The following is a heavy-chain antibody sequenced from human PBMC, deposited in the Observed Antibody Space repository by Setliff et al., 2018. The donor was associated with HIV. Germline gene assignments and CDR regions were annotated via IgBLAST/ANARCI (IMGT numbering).Heavy chain of an antibody. CDR2: THSSGDT. V-gene: IGHV4-4*07. D-gene: IGHD6-13*01. J-gene: IGHJ6*03. CDR1: GGSISTYY. Sequence: SETLSLTCTVSGGSISTYYWSWIRQPAGKTLEWIGRTHSSGDTHYNPSLNSRVTMSLDTSKNQFSLEMTSVAAADTAVYYCARGVAAAGALMDVWGKGTTVTVSS. CDR3: ARGVAAAGALMDV.